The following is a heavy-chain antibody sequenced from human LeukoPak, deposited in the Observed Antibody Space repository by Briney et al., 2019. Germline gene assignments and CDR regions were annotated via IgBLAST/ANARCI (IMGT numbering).Heavy chain of an antibody. CDR2: IKQDGSEK. J-gene: IGHJ5*02. Sequence: GGSLRLSCAVSGFSVSGYWMTWVRQAPGKGLEWVANIKQDGSEKNYVDSVKGRFTISRDNAENSLFLQMNSLRVEDTAVYYCARDGGSRDHWFDPWGQGTLVTVSS. V-gene: IGHV3-7*01. CDR3: ARDGGSRDHWFDP. D-gene: IGHD2-15*01. CDR1: GFSVSGYW.